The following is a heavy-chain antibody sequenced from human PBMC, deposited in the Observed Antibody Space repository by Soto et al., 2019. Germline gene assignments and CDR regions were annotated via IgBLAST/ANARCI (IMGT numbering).Heavy chain of an antibody. V-gene: IGHV1-2*02. CDR3: ASDRSAIQRPYDSSGPQGVEY. Sequence: QVQLVQSGAEVKKPGASVKVSCKASGYTFTGYYMHWVRQAPGQGLEWMGWINPNSGGTNYAQKFQGRVTMTRDTSIITAYMELSRLRSDDTAVYYCASDRSAIQRPYDSSGPQGVEYWGQGTLVTVSS. D-gene: IGHD3-22*01. J-gene: IGHJ4*02. CDR1: GYTFTGYY. CDR2: INPNSGGT.